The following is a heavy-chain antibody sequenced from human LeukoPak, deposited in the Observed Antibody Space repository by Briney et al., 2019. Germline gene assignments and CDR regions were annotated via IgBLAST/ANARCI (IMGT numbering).Heavy chain of an antibody. CDR3: ANLMPSPTIRRGWGPKLGFDP. Sequence: ASVKVSCKASGYTFTSYGISWVRQAPGQGLEWMGWISAYNGNTNYAQKLQGRVTMTTDTSTSTAYMELRSLRSDDTAVYYCANLMPSPTIRRGWGPKLGFDPWGQGTLVTVSS. D-gene: IGHD1-26*01. CDR1: GYTFTSYG. V-gene: IGHV1-18*01. CDR2: ISAYNGNT. J-gene: IGHJ5*02.